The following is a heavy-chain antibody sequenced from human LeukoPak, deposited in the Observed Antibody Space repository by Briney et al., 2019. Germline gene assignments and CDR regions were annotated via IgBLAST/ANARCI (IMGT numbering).Heavy chain of an antibody. D-gene: IGHD3-3*01. CDR3: ARGGRITIFGVVIKHYFDY. CDR1: GYTFTSYD. CDR2: MNPNSGNT. Sequence: ASVKVSCKASGYTFTSYDINWVRQATGQGLEWMGWMNPNSGNTGYAQEFQGRVTITRNTSTSTAYMELSSLRSEDTAVYYCARGGRITIFGVVIKHYFDYWGQGTLVTVSS. J-gene: IGHJ4*02. V-gene: IGHV1-8*03.